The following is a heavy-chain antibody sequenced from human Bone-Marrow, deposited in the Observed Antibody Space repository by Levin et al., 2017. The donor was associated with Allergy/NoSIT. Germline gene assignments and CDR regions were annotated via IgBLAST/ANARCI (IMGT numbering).Heavy chain of an antibody. CDR1: GYTFTGYY. V-gene: IGHV1-2*06. CDR3: AREVSVYYGSGTYYNVPDRPYFGY. J-gene: IGHJ4*02. Sequence: ASVKVSCKASGYTFTGYYIHWVRQAPGQGLEWMGRINPNSGGTNYAQKFQGRVTMTRDTSISTAYMELSRLRSADTAVYYCAREVSVYYGSGTYYNVPDRPYFGYWGQGTLVTVSS. D-gene: IGHD3-10*01. CDR2: INPNSGGT.